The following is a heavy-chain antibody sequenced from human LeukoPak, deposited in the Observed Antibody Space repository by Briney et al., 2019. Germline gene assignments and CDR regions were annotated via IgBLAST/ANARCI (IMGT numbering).Heavy chain of an antibody. D-gene: IGHD1-26*01. V-gene: IGHV4-4*07. Sequence: KTSETLSLTCTVSGGSISDYYWNWIRQPAGKGLEWIGCIHTSGSTNYNPSLKSRVTISLGTSKNQFSLKLTSVTAADTAVYYCASFSGNYPPNYYYFGVDVWGQGTTVTVSS. CDR3: ASFSGNYPPNYYYFGVDV. CDR1: GGSISDYY. J-gene: IGHJ6*02. CDR2: IHTSGST.